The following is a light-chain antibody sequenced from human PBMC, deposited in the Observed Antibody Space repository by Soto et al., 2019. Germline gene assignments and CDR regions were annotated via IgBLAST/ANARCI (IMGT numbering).Light chain of an antibody. Sequence: MTQSPATLSVSSGERATLSCRASQSVSSNLAWYQQKPGKAPKLLIYDASSLESGVPSRFSGSGSGTEFTLTISSLQPDDFATYYCQQYNSYSPVTFGQGTKVDIK. CDR1: QSVSSN. J-gene: IGKJ1*01. CDR3: QQYNSYSPVT. CDR2: DAS. V-gene: IGKV1-5*01.